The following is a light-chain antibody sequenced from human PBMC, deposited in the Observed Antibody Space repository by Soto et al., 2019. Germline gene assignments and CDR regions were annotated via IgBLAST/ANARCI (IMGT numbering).Light chain of an antibody. J-gene: IGKJ1*01. CDR3: QEGTVWLET. CDR2: DAS. V-gene: IGKV3-11*01. Sequence: GERARLCCLVSQSVNSFLAWYQQKPGQAPRLLIYDASNRATGIPSRFSGSGSGTNFTLTISSLQPEDFALYYSQEGTVWLETFGQVTKVDI. CDR1: QSVNSF.